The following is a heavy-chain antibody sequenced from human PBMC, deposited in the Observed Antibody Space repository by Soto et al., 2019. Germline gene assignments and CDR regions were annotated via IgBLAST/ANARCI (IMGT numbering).Heavy chain of an antibody. CDR2: IYYSGST. J-gene: IGHJ6*02. D-gene: IGHD3-3*01. Sequence: SETLSLTCTVSGGSISSSSYYWGWIRQPPGKGLEWIGSIYYSGSTYYNPSLKSRVTISVDTSKNQFSLKLSSVTAADTAVYYCASTTYYDFWSGYSYYYYGMDVWGQGTTVT. CDR3: ASTTYYDFWSGYSYYYYGMDV. V-gene: IGHV4-39*07. CDR1: GGSISSSSYY.